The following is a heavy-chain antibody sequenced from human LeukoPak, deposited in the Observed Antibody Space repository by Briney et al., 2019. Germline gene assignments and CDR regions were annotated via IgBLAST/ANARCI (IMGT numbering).Heavy chain of an antibody. D-gene: IGHD3-10*01. CDR3: ARQNGLGKWYFDF. J-gene: IGHJ4*02. Sequence: PSETLSLTCAVYGGSFSGYYWSWIRQPPGKRLEWIGSIYYSGSTYYNPSLKSRVTKSVDTSKNQFSVKLSSVTAADTAVYYCARQNGLGKWYFDFWGQGTLVTVSS. CDR2: IYYSGST. CDR1: GGSFSGYY. V-gene: IGHV4-39*01.